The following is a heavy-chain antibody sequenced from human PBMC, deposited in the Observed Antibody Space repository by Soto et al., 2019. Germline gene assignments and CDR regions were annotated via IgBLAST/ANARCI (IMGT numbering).Heavy chain of an antibody. CDR3: AKDLRVGGTALDY. CDR1: GFTFSSYG. V-gene: IGHV3-30*18. Sequence: GTLRLSCAASGFTFSSYGMHWVRHAPGKGLEWVAVISYDGINKYYADSVKGRFTISRDNSKNTLYLQMNSLRAEDTAVYYCAKDLRVGGTALDYWGQGTLVNVSS. D-gene: IGHD5-18*01. J-gene: IGHJ4*02. CDR2: ISYDGINK.